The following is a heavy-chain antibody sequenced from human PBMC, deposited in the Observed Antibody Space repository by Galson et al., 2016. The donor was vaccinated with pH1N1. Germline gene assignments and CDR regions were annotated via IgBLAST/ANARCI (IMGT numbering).Heavy chain of an antibody. Sequence: SLRLSCAVSGFTFRSYAMNWVRQAPGKGPEWVSVISGGGTIHYADSGRGRVTISRDNSNNTIYLQMNSLRAEDTGVYYCAKDKRSGWSVVGGFMDHWGQGTLVTVSS. CDR3: AKDKRSGWSVVGGFMDH. V-gene: IGHV3-23*01. CDR1: GFTFRSYA. D-gene: IGHD6-19*01. CDR2: ISGGGTI. J-gene: IGHJ4*02.